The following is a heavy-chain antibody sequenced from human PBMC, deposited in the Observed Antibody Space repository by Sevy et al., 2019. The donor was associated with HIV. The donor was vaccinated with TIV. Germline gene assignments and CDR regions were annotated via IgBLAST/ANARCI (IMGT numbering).Heavy chain of an antibody. J-gene: IGHJ5*02. V-gene: IGHV1-2*02. CDR1: GYTFTGYY. Sequence: ASVKVSCEASGYTFTGYYIHWVRQAPGQGLEWMGGINPHSGGTNYAQKFQGRVTMTRDTSISTAYMELSRLRSDDTAVYYCARDKRAISAAAPDWFDPWGQGTPVTVSS. D-gene: IGHD6-13*01. CDR3: ARDKRAISAAAPDWFDP. CDR2: INPHSGGT.